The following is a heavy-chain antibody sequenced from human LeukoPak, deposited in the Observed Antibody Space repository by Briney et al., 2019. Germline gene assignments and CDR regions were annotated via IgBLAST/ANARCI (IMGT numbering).Heavy chain of an antibody. J-gene: IGHJ6*03. CDR1: GFTLSLYS. V-gene: IGHV3-21*01. D-gene: IGHD3/OR15-3a*01. CDR3: AREACNIYFGPYFYYMDV. CDR2: IGRSSQYT. Sequence: GGSLRLSCTASGFTLSLYSMNWVRQAPGKGLEWVSSIGRSSQYTYYGDSVRGRFTISRDNAKNSVYLEMNSPRAEDTAVYYGAREACNIYFGPYFYYMDVWGKGTTVTVSS.